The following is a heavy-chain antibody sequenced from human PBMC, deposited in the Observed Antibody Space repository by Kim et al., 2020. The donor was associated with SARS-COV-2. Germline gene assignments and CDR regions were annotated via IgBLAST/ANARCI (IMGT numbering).Heavy chain of an antibody. J-gene: IGHJ6*02. Sequence: SETLSLTCTVSGGSVSSGSYYWSWIRQPPGKGLEWIGYIYYSGSTNYNPSLKSRVTISVDTSKNQFSLKLSSVTAADTAVYYCATRPQPYCSSTSCYVWGDYYYGMDVWGQGTTVTVSS. V-gene: IGHV4-61*01. D-gene: IGHD2-2*01. CDR3: ATRPQPYCSSTSCYVWGDYYYGMDV. CDR1: GGSVSSGSYY. CDR2: IYYSGST.